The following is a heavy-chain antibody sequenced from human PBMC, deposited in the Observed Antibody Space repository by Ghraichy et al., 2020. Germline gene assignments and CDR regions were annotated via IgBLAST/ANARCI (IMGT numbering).Heavy chain of an antibody. CDR3: ARECSSTSCLYGMDV. CDR1: GFTFSSYW. D-gene: IGHD2-2*01. V-gene: IGHV3-7*01. Sequence: GGSLRLSCAASGFTFSSYWMSWVRQAPGKGLEWVANIKQDGSEKYYVDSVKGRFTISRDNAKNSLYLQMNSLRAEDTAVYYCARECSSTSCLYGMDVWGQGTTVTVSS. CDR2: IKQDGSEK. J-gene: IGHJ6*02.